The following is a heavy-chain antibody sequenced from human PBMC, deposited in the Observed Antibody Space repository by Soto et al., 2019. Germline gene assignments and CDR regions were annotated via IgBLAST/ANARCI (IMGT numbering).Heavy chain of an antibody. CDR3: ARGDDNSGYYYASDY. CDR1: GFTFSSYD. V-gene: IGHV3-48*03. J-gene: IGHJ4*02. D-gene: IGHD3-22*01. Sequence: PGGSLRLSCEASGFTFSSYDMNWVRQAPGKGLEWLSYISGSGRTIYYADSVKGRFTISRDSAKKSLFLQMNSLRAEDTALYYCARGDDNSGYYYASDYWGQGTPVTVSS. CDR2: ISGSGRTI.